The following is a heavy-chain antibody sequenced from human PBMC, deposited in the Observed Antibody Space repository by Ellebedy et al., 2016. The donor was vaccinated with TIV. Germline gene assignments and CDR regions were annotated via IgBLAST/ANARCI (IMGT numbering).Heavy chain of an antibody. Sequence: GESLKISCAASGFTFSSYTMSWVRQAPGKGLEWVSSIGGTGSTFYVDSVKGRFAISRDNTKNTLFLQMNSLRAEDTAVYYCAGYRGEAVAGNWFDPWGQGTLVTVSS. V-gene: IGHV3-23*01. CDR3: AGYRGEAVAGNWFDP. CDR2: IGGTGST. CDR1: GFTFSSYT. D-gene: IGHD6-19*01. J-gene: IGHJ5*02.